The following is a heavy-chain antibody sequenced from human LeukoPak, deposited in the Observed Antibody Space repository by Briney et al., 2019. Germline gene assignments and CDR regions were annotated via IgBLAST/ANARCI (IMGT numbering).Heavy chain of an antibody. Sequence: ASVKVSCKASGYTFTGYYIDWVRQAPGQGLEWMGWITPNSGGTKYGQKFQGRVTMTRDTSISTAYMELSSLRSDDTAVYYCARKRPIADDAFDIWGQGTMVTVSS. CDR3: ARKRPIADDAFDI. CDR1: GYTFTGYY. D-gene: IGHD6-13*01. V-gene: IGHV1-2*02. CDR2: ITPNSGGT. J-gene: IGHJ3*02.